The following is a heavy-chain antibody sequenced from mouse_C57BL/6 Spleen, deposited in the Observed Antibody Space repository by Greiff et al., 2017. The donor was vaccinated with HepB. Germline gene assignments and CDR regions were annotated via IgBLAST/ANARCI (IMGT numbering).Heavy chain of an antibody. CDR3: VRLNDGYAMDY. V-gene: IGHV10-1*01. Sequence: EVQLVESGGGLVQPKGSLKLSCAASGFSFNTYAMNWVRQAPGKGLEWVARIRSKSNNYATYYADSVKDRFTISRDDSESMLYLQMNNLKTEDTAMYYCVRLNDGYAMDYWGQGTSVTVSS. CDR1: GFSFNTYA. CDR2: IRSKSNNYAT. D-gene: IGHD2-12*01. J-gene: IGHJ4*01.